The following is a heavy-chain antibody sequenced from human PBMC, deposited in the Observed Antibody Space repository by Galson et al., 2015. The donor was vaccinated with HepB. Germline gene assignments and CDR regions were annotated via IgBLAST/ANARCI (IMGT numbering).Heavy chain of an antibody. V-gene: IGHV3-23*01. D-gene: IGHD2-15*01. J-gene: IGHJ4*02. CDR3: AKLGSIVVVVAATPSFDY. CDR1: GFTFSSYA. Sequence: SLRLSCAASGFTFSSYAMSWVRQAPGKGLEWVSAICGSGGSTYYADSVKGRFTISRDNSKNTLYLQMNSLRAEDTAVYYCAKLGSIVVVVAATPSFDYWGQGTLVTVSS. CDR2: ICGSGGST.